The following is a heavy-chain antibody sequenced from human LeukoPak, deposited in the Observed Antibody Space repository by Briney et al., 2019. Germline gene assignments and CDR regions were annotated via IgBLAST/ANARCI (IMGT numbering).Heavy chain of an antibody. Sequence: GGSLRLSCAASGFTFSSCGMHWVRQAPGKGLEWVALISYDGGNKYYADSVKGRFTISRDNSKNTLYLQMNSLRAEDTAVYYCASRPLRDYWGQGTLVTVSS. CDR1: GFTFSSCG. CDR2: ISYDGGNK. V-gene: IGHV3-30*03. CDR3: ASRPLRDY. J-gene: IGHJ4*02.